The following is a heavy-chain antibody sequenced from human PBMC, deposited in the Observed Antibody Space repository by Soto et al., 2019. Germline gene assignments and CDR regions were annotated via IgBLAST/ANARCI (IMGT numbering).Heavy chain of an antibody. CDR1: GFTFSSYA. J-gene: IGHJ6*03. Sequence: GESLKISCAASGFTFSSYAMSWVRQAPGKGLEWVSAISGSGGSTYYADSVKGRFTISRDNSKNTLYLQMNSLRAEDTAVYYCAKAGELDIVVVVAATELNSYYYYMDVWGKGTTVTVSS. CDR3: AKAGELDIVVVVAATELNSYYYYMDV. CDR2: ISGSGGST. D-gene: IGHD2-15*01. V-gene: IGHV3-23*01.